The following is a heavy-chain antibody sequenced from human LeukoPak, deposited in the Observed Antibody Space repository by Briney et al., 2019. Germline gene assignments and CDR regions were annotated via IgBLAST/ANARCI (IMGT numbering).Heavy chain of an antibody. CDR2: ISAYNGNT. CDR1: GYTFTSYG. Sequence: GASVKVSCKASGYTFTSYGISWVRQAPGQGLEWMGWISAYNGNTNYAQKLRGRVTMTTDTSTSTAYMELRSLRSDDTAVYYCARDWLQLWLYGMDVWGKGTTVTVSS. D-gene: IGHD5-18*01. J-gene: IGHJ6*04. CDR3: ARDWLQLWLYGMDV. V-gene: IGHV1-18*04.